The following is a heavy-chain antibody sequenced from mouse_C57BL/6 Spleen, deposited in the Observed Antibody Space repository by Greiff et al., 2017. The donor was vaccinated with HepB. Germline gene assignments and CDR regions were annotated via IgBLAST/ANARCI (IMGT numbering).Heavy chain of an antibody. CDR3: ARTGFDY. Sequence: EVHLVESGPVLVKPGASVKMSCKASGYTFTDYYMNWVKQSHGKSLEWIGVINPYNGGTSYNQKFKGKATLTVDKSSSTAYMELNSLTSEDSAVYYCARTGFDYWGQGTTLTVSS. V-gene: IGHV1-19*01. D-gene: IGHD4-1*01. J-gene: IGHJ2*01. CDR1: GYTFTDYY. CDR2: INPYNGGT.